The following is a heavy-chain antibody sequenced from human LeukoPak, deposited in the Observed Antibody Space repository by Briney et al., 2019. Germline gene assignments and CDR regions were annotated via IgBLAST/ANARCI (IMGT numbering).Heavy chain of an antibody. Sequence: SQTLSLTCAISGDSVSSNSAAWNWIRQSPSRGLEWLGRTYYRSKWYNDYAVSVKSRITINPDTSKNQFSLQLNSVTPEDTAVYYCARDAGWWPHHKDAFAIWGQGTMVTVSS. CDR3: ARDAGWWPHHKDAFAI. CDR1: GDSVSSNSAA. CDR2: TYYRSKWYN. J-gene: IGHJ3*02. D-gene: IGHD2-15*01. V-gene: IGHV6-1*01.